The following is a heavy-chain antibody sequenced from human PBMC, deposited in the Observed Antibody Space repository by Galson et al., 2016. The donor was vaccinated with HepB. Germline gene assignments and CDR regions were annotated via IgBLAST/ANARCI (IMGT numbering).Heavy chain of an antibody. J-gene: IGHJ6*02. CDR3: ARDRPPHYGDYGVDV. CDR2: IYYSGTT. D-gene: IGHD3-16*01. CDR1: GGPISGRGYY. Sequence: TLSLTCSVSGGPISGRGYYWSWIRQHPGKGLEWIAYIYYSGTTYYNPSLQSRVTISVVTSKNQFSLKLTSVTAADTATYYCARDRPPHYGDYGVDVWGHGTTVTVSS. V-gene: IGHV4-31*03.